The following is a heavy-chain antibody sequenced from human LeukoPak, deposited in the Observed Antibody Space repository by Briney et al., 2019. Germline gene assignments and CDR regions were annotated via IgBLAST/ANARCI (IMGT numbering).Heavy chain of an antibody. CDR2: ISAYNGNT. CDR1: GYTFTSYG. CDR3: ARATYYYGSGSHYGMDV. V-gene: IGHV1-18*01. J-gene: IGHJ6*02. Sequence: GASVKVSCKASGYTFTSYGISWVRQAPGRGLEWMGWISAYNGNTNYAQKLQGRVTMTTDTSTSTAYMELRSLRSDDTAVYYCARATYYYGSGSHYGMDVWGQGTTVTVSS. D-gene: IGHD3-10*01.